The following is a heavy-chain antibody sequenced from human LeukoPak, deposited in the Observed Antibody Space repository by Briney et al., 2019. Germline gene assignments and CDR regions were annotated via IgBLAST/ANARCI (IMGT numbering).Heavy chain of an antibody. D-gene: IGHD2-8*01. Sequence: PSETLSLTCAVYGASFNTYYWTWIRQSPDKGLEWIGEVKHDGDTNVNPSLRSRVVMSVDASQNQFSLKITSVTAADTAIYFCARGPVALPNDRLSLFFDFWGQGTLVTVSS. J-gene: IGHJ5*01. CDR2: VKHDGDT. CDR1: GASFNTYY. V-gene: IGHV4-34*01. CDR3: ARGPVALPNDRLSLFFDF.